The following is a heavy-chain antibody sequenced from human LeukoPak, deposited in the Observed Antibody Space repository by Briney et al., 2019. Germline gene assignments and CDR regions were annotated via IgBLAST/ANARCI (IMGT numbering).Heavy chain of an antibody. J-gene: IGHJ4*02. CDR2: IYYSGNT. D-gene: IGHD6-13*01. CDR1: GGSISSSTYC. Sequence: SETLSLTCTVSGGSISSSTYCWAWIRQPPGQGLEYIGSIYYSGNTYYNPSLKSRVTMAVDTSKNQFSLKLSSVTAADTAVYYCATIVAAAARGFFDYWVQGTLVTVSS. V-gene: IGHV4-39*01. CDR3: ATIVAAAARGFFDY.